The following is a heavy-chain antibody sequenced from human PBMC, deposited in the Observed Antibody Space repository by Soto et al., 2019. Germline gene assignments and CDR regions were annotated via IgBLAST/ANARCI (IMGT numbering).Heavy chain of an antibody. D-gene: IGHD6-19*01. CDR1: GGSISSTNW. CDR2: IDHSGST. J-gene: IGHJ4*02. Sequence: QVQLQESGPGLVKPSGTLSLTCAVSGGSISSTNWWNWVRQPPGKGLEWIGEIDHSGSTNYNPSLKSRVTMSVDKPKNQFSLKLSSVTAADTAVYYCVGDSGNGWKDYWGQGTLVTVSS. V-gene: IGHV4-4*02. CDR3: VGDSGNGWKDY.